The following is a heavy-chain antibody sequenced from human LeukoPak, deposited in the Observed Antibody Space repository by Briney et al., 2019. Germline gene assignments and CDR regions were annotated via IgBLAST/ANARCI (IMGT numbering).Heavy chain of an antibody. J-gene: IGHJ2*01. CDR1: GFTFSSYE. CDR2: IHIGGSRN. Sequence: GGSLRLSCVASGFTFSSYEMNWVRPPPPQGLEWVSYIHIGGSRNYYEDSVQGRFTISRDNGKKSLHLQMNSVRVEDTAVYYCARWTQVTSSSLWYFDLWGRGTLVTVSS. D-gene: IGHD6-6*01. V-gene: IGHV3-48*03. CDR3: ARWTQVTSSSLWYFDL.